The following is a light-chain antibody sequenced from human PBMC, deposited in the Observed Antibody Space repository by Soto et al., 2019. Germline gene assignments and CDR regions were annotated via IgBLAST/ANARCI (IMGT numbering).Light chain of an antibody. CDR1: QSVSSSF. CDR3: QQYDSSPWT. Sequence: ESVLTQSPGTLSLSPGERATLSCRASQSVSSSFLAWYQLKPGQAPRLLIYGAFSRATGISGRFSGSGSGIDFTLTISRVEPEDFAVYYCQQYDSSPWTFGQGTKVEIK. V-gene: IGKV3-20*01. CDR2: GAF. J-gene: IGKJ1*01.